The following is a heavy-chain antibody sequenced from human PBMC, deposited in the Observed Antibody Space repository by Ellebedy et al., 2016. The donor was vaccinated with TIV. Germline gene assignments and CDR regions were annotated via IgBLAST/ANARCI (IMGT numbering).Heavy chain of an antibody. CDR1: GASFSHYY. D-gene: IGHD6-19*01. CDR3: ARMASRGFSTPAY. J-gene: IGHJ4*02. CDR2: INHSGST. Sequence: GSLRLXXAVYGASFSHYYWSWIRQPPGKGLEWIGEINHSGSTNYNPSLRSRVTISVDTSKNQLSLKVISVTAADTAIYYCARMASRGFSTPAYWGRGILVTVSS. V-gene: IGHV4-34*01.